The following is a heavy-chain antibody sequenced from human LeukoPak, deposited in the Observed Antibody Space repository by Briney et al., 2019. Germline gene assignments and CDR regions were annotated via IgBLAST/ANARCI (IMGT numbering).Heavy chain of an antibody. Sequence: GESLKISCKCSGSSFTSYWIGWVRQMPGKGLEWMGIIYPGDSDTRYSPSFQGQVHISVDKSISTAYLQWSSLKASDTAIYYCAKIDRQYCSRSSCYALDYWGQGTQVTVSS. CDR2: IYPGDSDT. CDR3: AKIDRQYCSRSSCYALDY. D-gene: IGHD2-2*01. J-gene: IGHJ4*02. V-gene: IGHV5-51*01. CDR1: GSSFTSYW.